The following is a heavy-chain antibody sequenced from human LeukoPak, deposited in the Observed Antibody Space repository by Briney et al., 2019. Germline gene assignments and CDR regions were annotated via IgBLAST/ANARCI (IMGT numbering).Heavy chain of an antibody. J-gene: IGHJ3*02. CDR3: ARDQHYFDWFDAFDI. Sequence: GSLRLSCAASGFTFSSYAMHWVRQAPGKGLEWVAVISYDGSNKYYADSVKGRFTISRDNSKNTLYLQMNSLRAEDTAVYYCARDQHYFDWFDAFDIWGQGTMVTVSS. V-gene: IGHV3-30*04. CDR2: ISYDGSNK. D-gene: IGHD3-9*01. CDR1: GFTFSSYA.